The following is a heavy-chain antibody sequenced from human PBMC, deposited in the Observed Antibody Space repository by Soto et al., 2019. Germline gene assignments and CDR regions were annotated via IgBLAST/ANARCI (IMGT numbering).Heavy chain of an antibody. CDR3: GRGGSGIYGMDI. CDR2: IISDGSST. CDR1: GFTFSSYW. J-gene: IGHJ6*02. D-gene: IGHD6-13*01. Sequence: EVQLVESGGGLVQPGGSLRLACAASGFTFSSYWMHWVRQAPGKGLVWISRIISDGSSTNYADSVKGRFTISRDNAKNTLYLEINSLRADDTAVYFCGRGGSGIYGMDIWGQGTTVIVSS. V-gene: IGHV3-74*01.